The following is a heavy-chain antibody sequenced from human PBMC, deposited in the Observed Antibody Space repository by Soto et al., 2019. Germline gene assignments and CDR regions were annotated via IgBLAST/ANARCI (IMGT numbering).Heavy chain of an antibody. Sequence: QMQLVESGGGVVQPGRSLRLSCVASGFPFREFGMHWVRQAPGKGLEWVALISYDGSDYADSVKGRFTISRDDSRDTLFLHMDKLRPADTGVYYCARRWNYYLAFWRQGTLVDVSS. CDR2: ISYDGSD. V-gene: IGHV3-33*05. CDR3: ARRWNYYLAF. D-gene: IGHD3-22*01. J-gene: IGHJ4*02. CDR1: GFPFREFG.